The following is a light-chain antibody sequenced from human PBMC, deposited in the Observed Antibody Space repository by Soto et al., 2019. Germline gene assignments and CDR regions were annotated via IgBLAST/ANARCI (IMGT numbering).Light chain of an antibody. J-gene: IGKJ1*01. CDR2: GAS. V-gene: IGKV3-20*01. CDR1: QSVSSN. CDR3: QQYGSSPPWT. Sequence: EIVMAHSPAALSVSRGGRATLSGRASQSVSSNLAWYQQKPGQAPRLLIYGASSRATGIPDRFSGSGSGTDFTLTISRLEPEDFAIYYCQQYGSSPPWTFGQGTKGDIK.